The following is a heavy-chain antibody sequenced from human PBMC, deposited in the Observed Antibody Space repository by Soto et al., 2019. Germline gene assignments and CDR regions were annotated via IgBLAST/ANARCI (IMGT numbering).Heavy chain of an antibody. CDR1: GGSISSGDYY. V-gene: IGHV4-30-4*01. CDR2: IYHSGST. CDR3: ASERPDGARRDP. Sequence: QVQLQESGPGLVKPSQTLSLTCTVSGGSISSGDYYWSWIRQPPGKGLEWIGYIYHSGSTYYNPSPKRRVTTPVDTPKNQVARKLSSVTAADTAVYYGASERPDGARRDPWGQGTLVTVSS. J-gene: IGHJ5*02. D-gene: IGHD6-6*01.